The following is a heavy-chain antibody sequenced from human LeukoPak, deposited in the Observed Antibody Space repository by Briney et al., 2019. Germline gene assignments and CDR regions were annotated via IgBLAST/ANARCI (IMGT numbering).Heavy chain of an antibody. CDR3: ARGLKSRPYSNSWYGV. Sequence: PSETLSLTCAVYGGSFSGYYWSWIRQPPGKGLEWIGEINHSGSTNYNPSLKSRVTISVDTSKNQFSLKLSSVTAADTAVYYCARGLKSRPYSNSWYGVWGQGTLVTVSS. CDR2: INHSGST. CDR1: GGSFSGYY. V-gene: IGHV4-34*01. J-gene: IGHJ4*02. D-gene: IGHD6-13*01.